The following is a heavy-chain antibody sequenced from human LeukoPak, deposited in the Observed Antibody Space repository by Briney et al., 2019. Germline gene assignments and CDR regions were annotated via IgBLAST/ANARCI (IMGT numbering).Heavy chain of an antibody. CDR1: GGAFSSYA. CDR3: ARNSDCSSTSCYPYYFDY. Sequence: SVKVSCKASGGAFSSYAISWVRQAPGQGLEWMGGIIPIFGTANYAQKFQGRVTITADESTSTACMELSSLRSEDTAVYYCARNSDCSSTSCYPYYFDYWGQGTLVTVSS. V-gene: IGHV1-69*13. J-gene: IGHJ4*02. CDR2: IIPIFGTA. D-gene: IGHD2-2*01.